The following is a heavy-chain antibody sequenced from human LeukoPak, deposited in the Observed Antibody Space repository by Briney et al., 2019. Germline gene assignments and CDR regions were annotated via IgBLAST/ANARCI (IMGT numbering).Heavy chain of an antibody. V-gene: IGHV3-64*01. Sequence: PGGSLRLSCAASGFTFSSYAMHWVRQAPGKGLEYVSAISSNGGSTYYANSVKGRFTISRDNSKNTLYLQMGGLRAEDMAVYYCARGEIYSSSWYYFDYWGQGTLVTVSS. J-gene: IGHJ4*02. CDR2: ISSNGGST. CDR3: ARGEIYSSSWYYFDY. CDR1: GFTFSSYA. D-gene: IGHD6-13*01.